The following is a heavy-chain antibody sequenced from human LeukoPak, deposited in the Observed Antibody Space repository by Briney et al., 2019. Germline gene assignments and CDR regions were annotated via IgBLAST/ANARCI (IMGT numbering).Heavy chain of an antibody. Sequence: GGSLRLSCAASGFTFSNYAMSWVRQAPGKGLEWVSAISGSGGSTYYADSVKGRFTISRDNSKNTLYLQINSLRAEDTAVYYCAKHRGGYGDYEACGYWGQGTLVTVSS. D-gene: IGHD4-17*01. V-gene: IGHV3-23*01. CDR3: AKHRGGYGDYEACGY. CDR2: ISGSGGST. J-gene: IGHJ4*02. CDR1: GFTFSNYA.